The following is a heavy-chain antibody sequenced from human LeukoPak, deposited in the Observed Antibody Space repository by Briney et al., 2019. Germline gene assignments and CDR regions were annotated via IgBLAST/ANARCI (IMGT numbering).Heavy chain of an antibody. CDR2: ISGSGAST. Sequence: PGGSLRLSCNVSGFTFSRYAMSWVRQAPGKGLERVSGISGSGASTYYADSVRGRFTISRDESKHMLYLQMNSLSVEDTAIYYCAKDLMSGFYLRSFDYWGQGTLVAVSS. J-gene: IGHJ4*02. CDR3: AKDLMSGFYLRSFDY. D-gene: IGHD5-12*01. V-gene: IGHV3-23*01. CDR1: GFTFSRYA.